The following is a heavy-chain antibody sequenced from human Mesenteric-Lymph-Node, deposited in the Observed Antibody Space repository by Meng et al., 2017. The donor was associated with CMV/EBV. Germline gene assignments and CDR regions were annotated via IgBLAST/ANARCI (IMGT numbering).Heavy chain of an antibody. CDR2: ISAYNGNT. V-gene: IGHV1-18*01. CDR3: ARGQSLWFGELSGYDY. Sequence: YNVTSYGISWVQQAPGHGLEWMGWISAYNGNTNYAQKLQGRVTMTTDTSTSTAYMELRSLRSDDTAVYYCARGQSLWFGELSGYDYWGQGTLVTVSS. CDR1: YNVTSYG. J-gene: IGHJ4*02. D-gene: IGHD3-10*01.